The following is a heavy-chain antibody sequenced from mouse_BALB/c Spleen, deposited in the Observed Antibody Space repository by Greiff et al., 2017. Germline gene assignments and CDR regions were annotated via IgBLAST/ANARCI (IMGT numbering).Heavy chain of an antibody. D-gene: IGHD1-1*01. Sequence: EVNVVESGGGLVQPGGSLRLSCATSGFTFTDYYMSWVRQPPGKALEWLGFIRNKANGYTTEYSASVKGRFTISRDNSQSILYLQMNTLRAEDSATYYCARDHYYGSSREYYFDYWGQGTTLTVSS. CDR2: IRNKANGYTT. V-gene: IGHV7-3*02. CDR3: ARDHYYGSSREYYFDY. J-gene: IGHJ2*01. CDR1: GFTFTDYY.